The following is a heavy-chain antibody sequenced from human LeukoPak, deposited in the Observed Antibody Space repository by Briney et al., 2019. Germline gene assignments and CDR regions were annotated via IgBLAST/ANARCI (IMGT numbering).Heavy chain of an antibody. V-gene: IGHV4-34*01. CDR2: INHSGST. D-gene: IGHD1-26*01. Sequence: SETLSLTCAVYGGSFSGYYWSWIRQPPGKGLEWIGEINHSGSTNYNPSLKSRVTISVDTSKNQFSLKLSSVTAADTAVYYCARLYRVGAISKVFDYWGQGTLVTVSS. CDR1: GGSFSGYY. CDR3: ARLYRVGAISKVFDY. J-gene: IGHJ4*02.